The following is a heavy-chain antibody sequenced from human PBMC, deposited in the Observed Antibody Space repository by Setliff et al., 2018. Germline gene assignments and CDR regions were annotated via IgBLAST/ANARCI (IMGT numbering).Heavy chain of an antibody. CDR1: GYSISNDYF. V-gene: IGHV4-38-2*02. J-gene: IGHJ4*02. CDR3: AKHRSYFDY. CDR2: IYHSGST. Sequence: SETLSLTCTVSGYSISNDYFWGWIRQPPGKGPEWIGSIYHSGSTSYYPSLKSRVTISVDTSKNQFSLNLSSVTAADTAVYYCAKHRSYFDYWGQGTLVTVPT.